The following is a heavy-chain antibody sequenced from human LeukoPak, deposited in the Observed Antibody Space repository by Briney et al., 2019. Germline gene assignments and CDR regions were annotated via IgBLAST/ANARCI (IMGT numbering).Heavy chain of an antibody. V-gene: IGHV3-21*01. CDR1: GYIFSTYT. D-gene: IGHD1-1*01. CDR3: VSGDNRDY. Sequence: GRSLRLSRAAPGYIFSTYTMTWISQAPGGGLEYVSSMSLDSSTRHYADSVKGRFTISRDNAKNSLYLQMNSLRAEDSALYYGVSGDNRDYWGQGTLVTVSS. J-gene: IGHJ4*02. CDR2: MSLDSSTR.